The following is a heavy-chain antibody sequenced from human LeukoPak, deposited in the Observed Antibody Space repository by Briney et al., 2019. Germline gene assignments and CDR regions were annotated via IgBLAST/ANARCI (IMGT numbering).Heavy chain of an antibody. CDR1: GGSISSSNW. Sequence: PSGTLSLTCAVSGGSISSSNWWSWVRQPPGKGLEWIGEIYHSGSTNYNPSLKSRVTISVDKSKNQFSLKLSSVTAADTAVYYCARAPAVAGTSYYFDYWGQEPWSPSPQ. CDR3: ARAPAVAGTSYYFDY. V-gene: IGHV4-4*02. CDR2: IYHSGST. J-gene: IGHJ4*01. D-gene: IGHD6-19*01.